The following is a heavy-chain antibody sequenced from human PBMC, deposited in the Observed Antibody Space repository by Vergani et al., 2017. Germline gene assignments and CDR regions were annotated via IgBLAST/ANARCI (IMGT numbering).Heavy chain of an antibody. CDR1: GFTFRNYA. Sequence: EVQLLESGGDLVQPGGSLRLSCAASGFTFRNYAMTWVRQAPGKGLEWVSIISASDRLTHYADSAKGRCTIPRDNSKNTLFLHMNSLRPEDTAVFYCAKVDRSKVAVTFGAFDIWGQGAMVAVSS. J-gene: IGHJ3*02. D-gene: IGHD6-19*01. V-gene: IGHV3-23*01. CDR3: AKVDRSKVAVTFGAFDI. CDR2: ISASDRLT.